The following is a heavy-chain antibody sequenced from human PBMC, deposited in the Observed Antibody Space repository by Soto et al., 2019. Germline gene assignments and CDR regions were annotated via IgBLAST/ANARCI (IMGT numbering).Heavy chain of an antibody. CDR2: ISSSSSTI. CDR3: ARGLITGSQYSGGWYYFDS. Sequence: WGSLRLSCGASGLTFRSHSMNWVRQDPGKGLEWVSYISSSSSTIYYADSVKGRFTISRDNAKNSLYLQMNSLRDEDTAVYYCARGLITGSQYSGGWYYFDSWGQGTQVTVSS. V-gene: IGHV3-48*02. J-gene: IGHJ4*02. D-gene: IGHD3-22*01. CDR1: GLTFRSHS.